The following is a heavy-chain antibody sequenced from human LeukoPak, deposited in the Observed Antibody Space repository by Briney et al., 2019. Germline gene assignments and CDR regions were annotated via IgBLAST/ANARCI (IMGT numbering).Heavy chain of an antibody. CDR1: GFTFSSYA. CDR2: ISGSGGST. CDR3: AKLLGRGEMVYAREGFDY. D-gene: IGHD2-8*01. V-gene: IGHV3-23*01. Sequence: GGSLRLSCAASGFTFSSYAMSWVRQAPGKGLEWVSAISGSGGSTYYADSVKGRFTISRDNSKNTLYLQMNSLRAEDTAVYYCAKLLGRGEMVYAREGFDYWGQGTLVTVSS. J-gene: IGHJ4*02.